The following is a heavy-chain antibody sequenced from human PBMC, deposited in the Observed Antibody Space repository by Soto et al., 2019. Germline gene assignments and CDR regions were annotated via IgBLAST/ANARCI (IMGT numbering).Heavy chain of an antibody. CDR2: FDPEDGET. V-gene: IGHV1-24*01. Sequence: ASVKVSCKVSGYTLTELSMHWVRQAPGKGLEWMGGFDPEDGETIYAQKFQGRVTMTEDTSTDTAYMELSSLRSEDTAVYYCATSFGCTNGVCYVSWAFDIWGQGTMVTVSS. CDR3: ATSFGCTNGVCYVSWAFDI. CDR1: GYTLTELS. J-gene: IGHJ3*02. D-gene: IGHD2-8*01.